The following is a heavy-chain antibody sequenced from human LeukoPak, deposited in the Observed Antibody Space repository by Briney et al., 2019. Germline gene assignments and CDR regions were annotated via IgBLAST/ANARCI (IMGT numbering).Heavy chain of an antibody. CDR3: ARDGLSYTNPNNWFDP. J-gene: IGHJ5*02. V-gene: IGHV1-18*01. CDR2: ISAYNGDT. CDR1: GYPFTSYY. D-gene: IGHD2-2*02. Sequence: ASVKVSCKASGYPFTSYYINWVRQAPGQGLEWMGWISAYNGDTNYAQNLQGRVTMTTDTSTDTAYIELRSLRSDDTAVYYCARDGLSYTNPNNWFDPWGQGTLVTVSS.